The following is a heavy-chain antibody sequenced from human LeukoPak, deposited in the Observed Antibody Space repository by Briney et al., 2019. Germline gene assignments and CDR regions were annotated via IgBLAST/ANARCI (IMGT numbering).Heavy chain of an antibody. J-gene: IGHJ6*03. D-gene: IGHD3-10*01. CDR3: AKAGGSGSYGLQYYYYMDV. CDR2: ISGSGGST. CDR1: GFTFSSYA. V-gene: IGHV3-23*01. Sequence: PGGSLRLSCAASGFTFSSYAMSWVRQAPGKGLEWVSAISGSGGSTYYADSVKGRFTISRDNSKNTLYLRMNSLRAEDTALYYCAKAGGSGSYGLQYYYYMDVWGKGTTVTVSS.